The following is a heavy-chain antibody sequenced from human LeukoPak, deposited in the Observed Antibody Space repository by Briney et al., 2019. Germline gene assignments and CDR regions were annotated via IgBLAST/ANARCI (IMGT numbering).Heavy chain of an antibody. CDR3: ARDSGFSGTQRGEY. CDR1: GFTFSSYA. V-gene: IGHV3-30*04. CDR2: ISYDGSNK. D-gene: IGHD3/OR15-3a*01. Sequence: GRSLRLSCAASGFTFSSYAMHWVRQAPGKGLEWVAVISYDGSNKYYADSVKGRFTLSRDNPKNTLYLQMNSLRAEDTAVYYCARDSGFSGTQRGEYWGQGTLVTVSS. J-gene: IGHJ4*02.